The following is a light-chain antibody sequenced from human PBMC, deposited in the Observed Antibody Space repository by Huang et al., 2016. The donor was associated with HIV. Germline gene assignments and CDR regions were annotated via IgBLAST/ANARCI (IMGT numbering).Light chain of an antibody. Sequence: IQLTQSPSSLSASVGDRVTITCRASQGISSYLAWYQQKPGKAPKLLIYAASTLKSGVPSRFSGSVSGTDFTLTISRLQPEEFATYYCQQLNSYPEGFTFGPGTKVDIK. V-gene: IGKV1-9*01. J-gene: IGKJ3*01. CDR1: QGISSY. CDR2: AAS. CDR3: QQLNSYPEGFT.